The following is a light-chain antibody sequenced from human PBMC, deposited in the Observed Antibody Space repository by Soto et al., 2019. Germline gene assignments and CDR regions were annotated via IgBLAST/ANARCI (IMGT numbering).Light chain of an antibody. CDR1: QSVISSY. Sequence: EVGLAPTQGSLSSSPGEKATLSCRASQSVISSYLAWYQQKPGQAPRLLIYGASSRATGIPDRFSGSGSGTDFALTISRLEPEDCAVYYCQQFGRSLTWTFGQGTKVEI. CDR2: GAS. J-gene: IGKJ1*01. V-gene: IGKV3-20*01. CDR3: QQFGRSLTWT.